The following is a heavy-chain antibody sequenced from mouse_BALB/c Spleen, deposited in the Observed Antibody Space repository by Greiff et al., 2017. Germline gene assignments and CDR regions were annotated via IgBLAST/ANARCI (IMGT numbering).Heavy chain of an antibody. CDR1: GFNIKDTY. Sequence: EVMLVESGAELVKPGASVKLSCTASGFNIKDTYMHWVKQRPEQGLEWIGRIDPANGNTKYDPKFQGKATITADTSSNTAYLQLSSLTSEDTAVYYCAGRDYWGQGTSVTVSS. CDR2: IDPANGNT. V-gene: IGHV14-3*02. J-gene: IGHJ4*01. CDR3: AGRDY.